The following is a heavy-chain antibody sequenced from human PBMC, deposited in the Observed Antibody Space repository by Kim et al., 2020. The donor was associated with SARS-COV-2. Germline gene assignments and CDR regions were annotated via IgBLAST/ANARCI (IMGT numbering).Heavy chain of an antibody. Sequence: GESLKISCKGSGYSFTSYWISWVRQMPGKGLEWMGRIDPSDSCTNYSPSFQGHVTISADKSISTAYLQWSSLKASDTAMYYCARQDPYYYDSSGYYSWGQGTLVTVSS. V-gene: IGHV5-10-1*01. CDR3: ARQDPYYYDSSGYYS. CDR2: IDPSDSCT. J-gene: IGHJ4*02. CDR1: GYSFTSYW. D-gene: IGHD3-22*01.